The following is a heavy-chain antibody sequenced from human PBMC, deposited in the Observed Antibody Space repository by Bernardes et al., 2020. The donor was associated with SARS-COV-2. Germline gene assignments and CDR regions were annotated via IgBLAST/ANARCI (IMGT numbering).Heavy chain of an antibody. CDR2: FDPEDGET. CDR3: ATALAVTHSNRDYYYYYGMDV. J-gene: IGHJ6*02. D-gene: IGHD2-21*02. V-gene: IGHV1-24*01. CDR1: GYTLTELS. Sequence: ASVKVSCKVSGYTLTELSMHWVRQAPGKGLEWMGGFDPEDGETIYAQKFQGRVTMTEDTSTDTAYMELSSLRSEDTAVYYCATALAVTHSNRDYYYYYGMDVWGQGTTVTVSS.